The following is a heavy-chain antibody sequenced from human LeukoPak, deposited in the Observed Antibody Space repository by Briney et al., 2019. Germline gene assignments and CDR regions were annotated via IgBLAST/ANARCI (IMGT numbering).Heavy chain of an antibody. CDR3: AGHKEGVGARWPPIDYYYYMDV. Sequence: SETLSLTCTVSGGSISSGSYYWSWIRQPAGKGLEWIGRIYTSGSTNYNPSLKSRVTMSVDTSKNQFSLKLSSVTAADTAVYYCAGHKEGVGARWPPIDYYYYMDVWGKGTTVTVSS. J-gene: IGHJ6*03. CDR2: IYTSGST. V-gene: IGHV4-61*02. D-gene: IGHD1-26*01. CDR1: GGSISSGSYY.